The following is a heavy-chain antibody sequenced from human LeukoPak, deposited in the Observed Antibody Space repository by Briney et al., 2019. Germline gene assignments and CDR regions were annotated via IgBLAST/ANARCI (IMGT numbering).Heavy chain of an antibody. CDR1: GGSFSGYY. CDR2: INHSGST. V-gene: IGHV4-34*01. J-gene: IGHJ5*02. CDR3: ARGAVVPAATHIWFDP. D-gene: IGHD2-2*01. Sequence: SETLSLTCAVYGGSFSGYYWSWIRQPPGKGLEWIGEINHSGSTNYNPSLKSRVTISVDTSKNQFSLKLSSVTAADTAVYYCARGAVVPAATHIWFDPWGQGTLVTVSS.